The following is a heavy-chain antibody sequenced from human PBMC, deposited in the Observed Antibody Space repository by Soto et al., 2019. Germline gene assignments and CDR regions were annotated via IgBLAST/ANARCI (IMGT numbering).Heavy chain of an antibody. J-gene: IGHJ4*02. CDR1: GFTFSSYT. D-gene: IGHD5-18*01. V-gene: IGHV3-23*01. Sequence: PGGSLRLSCAASGFTFSSYTMSWVRQAPGKGLEWVSTISGSGSSTYSADSVKGRFTISRDNSKNTLYLQMSSLRAEDTAVYYCVKILQYSYGLPHWGQGTLVTVSS. CDR2: ISGSGSST. CDR3: VKILQYSYGLPH.